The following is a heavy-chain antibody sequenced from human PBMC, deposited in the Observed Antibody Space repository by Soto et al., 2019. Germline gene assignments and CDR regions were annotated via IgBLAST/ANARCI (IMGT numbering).Heavy chain of an antibody. J-gene: IGHJ6*02. D-gene: IGHD5-12*01. CDR2: IIPIFGTA. V-gene: IGHV1-69*13. CDR3: ARDLGLSSTKGPKGWLQFGSGYYYGMDV. CDR1: GGTFSSYA. Sequence: ASVKVSCKASGGTFSSYAISWVRQAPGQGLEWMGGIIPIFGTANYAQKFQGRVTITADESTSTAYMELSSLRSEDTAVYYCARDLGLSSTKGPKGWLQFGSGYYYGMDVWGQGTTVTVSS.